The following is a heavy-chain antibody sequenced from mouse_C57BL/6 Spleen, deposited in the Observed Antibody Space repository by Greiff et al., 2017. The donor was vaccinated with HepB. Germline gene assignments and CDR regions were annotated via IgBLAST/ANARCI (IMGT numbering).Heavy chain of an antibody. CDR2: IDPSDSYT. V-gene: IGHV1-59*01. CDR1: GYTFTSYW. D-gene: IGHD1-1*01. Sequence: QVQLQQPGAELVRPGTSVKLSCKASGYTFTSYWMHWVKQRPGQGLEWIGVIDPSDSYTNYNQKFKGKATLTVDTSSSTAYMQLSSLTSEDSAVYYCARWSYYGSSYAWFAYWGQGTLVTVSA. CDR3: ARWSYYGSSYAWFAY. J-gene: IGHJ3*01.